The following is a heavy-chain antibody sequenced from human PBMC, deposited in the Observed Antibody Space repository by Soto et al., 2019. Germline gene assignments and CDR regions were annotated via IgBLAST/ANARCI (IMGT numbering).Heavy chain of an antibody. CDR1: GFTFSSYW. J-gene: IGHJ1*01. Sequence: GGSLRLSCAASGFTFSSYWMSWVRQAPGKWLEWVANIKQDGSEKYYVDSVKGRFTISRDNAKNSLYLQMNSLRAEDTAVYYCARVEYYYDSSGYYSGYFQHWGQGXLVTVYS. D-gene: IGHD3-22*01. CDR2: IKQDGSEK. V-gene: IGHV3-7*01. CDR3: ARVEYYYDSSGYYSGYFQH.